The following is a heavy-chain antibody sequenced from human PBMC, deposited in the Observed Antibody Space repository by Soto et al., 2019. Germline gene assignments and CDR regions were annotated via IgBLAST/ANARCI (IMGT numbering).Heavy chain of an antibody. CDR2: IYYSGST. Sequence: PSETLSLTCTVSGCSISSGGYYWSWIRQHPGKGLEWIGYIYYSGSTYYNPSLKSRVTISVDTSKNQFSLKLSSVTAADTAMYYCARGLSASDYDILTGYDGYYYYMDVWGKGTTVTVSS. CDR1: GCSISSGGYY. J-gene: IGHJ6*03. D-gene: IGHD3-9*01. CDR3: ARGLSASDYDILTGYDGYYYYMDV. V-gene: IGHV4-31*03.